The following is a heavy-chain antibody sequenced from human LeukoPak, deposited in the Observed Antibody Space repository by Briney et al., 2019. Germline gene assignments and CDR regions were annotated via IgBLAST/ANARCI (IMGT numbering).Heavy chain of an antibody. CDR2: ISYDGSNT. Sequence: GGSLRLSCAASGFTFSSYGIHWVRQAPGKGLEWVAVISYDGSNTEYADSVRGRFTISRDNSKNTVFLQMNSLRVEDTAVYFCAKSDYSGPYFDYWGQGTLVTVSS. CDR1: GFTFSSYG. V-gene: IGHV3-30*18. D-gene: IGHD5-12*01. J-gene: IGHJ4*02. CDR3: AKSDYSGPYFDY.